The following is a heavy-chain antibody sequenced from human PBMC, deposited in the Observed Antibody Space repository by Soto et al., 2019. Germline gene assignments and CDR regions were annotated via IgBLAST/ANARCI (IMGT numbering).Heavy chain of an antibody. CDR2: ISALNGST. Sequence: QVHLVQSGAEVKKPGASVKVSCKGSGYGFTTYGITWVLQAPGQGLEWMAWISALNGSTNYAQKLQGRVTVTRDTSTSTAYIELRSLRSVDTAVYYCARGRYVDYWGQGALVTVSS. V-gene: IGHV1-18*01. CDR1: GYGFTTYG. D-gene: IGHD1-1*01. J-gene: IGHJ4*02. CDR3: ARGRYVDY.